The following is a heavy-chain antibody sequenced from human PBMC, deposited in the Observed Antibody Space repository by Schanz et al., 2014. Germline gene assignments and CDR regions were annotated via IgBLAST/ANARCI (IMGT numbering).Heavy chain of an antibody. CDR3: AKGRFGELSAFDI. CDR2: MNESHSTI. CDR1: GFSFSSYA. V-gene: IGHV3-23*04. Sequence: EVQLVESGGGLVQPGGSLRLSCAASGFSFSSYAMGWVRQARGKGLEWVSAMNESHSTIYYADSVKGRFTISRDNSKNTLYLQMNSLRAEDTAVYYCAKGRFGELSAFDIWGQGTMVTVSS. D-gene: IGHD3-10*01. J-gene: IGHJ3*02.